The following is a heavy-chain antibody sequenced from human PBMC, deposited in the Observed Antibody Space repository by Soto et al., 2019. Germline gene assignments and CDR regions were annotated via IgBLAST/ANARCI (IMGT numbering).Heavy chain of an antibody. CDR3: ARPPLPGYSIHFNS. Sequence: PGESLKISCKASGYIFIDHWIGWVRQMPGKGLEWMGIVYPRDSDTRYSPSFQGQVTISADRSTGTAFLQWRSLKASDTALYYCARPPLPGYSIHFNSWGQGTLVTVSS. D-gene: IGHD2-15*01. V-gene: IGHV5-51*01. J-gene: IGHJ4*02. CDR1: GYIFIDHW. CDR2: VYPRDSDT.